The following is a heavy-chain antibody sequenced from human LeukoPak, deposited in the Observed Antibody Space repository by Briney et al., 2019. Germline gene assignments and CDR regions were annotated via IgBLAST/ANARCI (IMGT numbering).Heavy chain of an antibody. CDR3: ARDNGGAVFDP. J-gene: IGHJ5*02. V-gene: IGHV4-4*02. CDR2: IFHSGST. Sequence: PSGTLSLTCAVSGGSISSSNWWSWVRQPPGKGLEWIGEIFHSGSTNYNPSLKSRATISVDKSKNQFSLKVSSVTAADTAVYYCARDNGGAVFDPWGQGTLVTVSS. D-gene: IGHD3-10*01. CDR1: GGSISSSNW.